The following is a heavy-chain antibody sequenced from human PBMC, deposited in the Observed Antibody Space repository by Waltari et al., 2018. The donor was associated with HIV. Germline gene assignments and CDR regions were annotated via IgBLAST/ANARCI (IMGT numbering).Heavy chain of an antibody. CDR1: GGSVSSSSYF. CDR2: IYYTGRA. D-gene: IGHD1-26*01. V-gene: IGHV4-39*01. J-gene: IGHJ2*01. Sequence: QLQLQESGPGLAKPSETLSLTCAVSGGSVSSSSYFWGWIRQPPGKGLEWVGRIYYTGRAYYNPSLKSRVTISVDTSKNQFSLKVTSVTAADTAVYYCARHALRVGAAYWNFDLWGRGTLVTVSS. CDR3: ARHALRVGAAYWNFDL.